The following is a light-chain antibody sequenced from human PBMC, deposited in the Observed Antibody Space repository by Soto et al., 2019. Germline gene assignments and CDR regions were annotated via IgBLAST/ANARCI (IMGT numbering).Light chain of an antibody. CDR3: QQRKNWPRIT. V-gene: IGKV3-11*01. J-gene: IGKJ5*01. CDR1: RSFGND. CDR2: DAS. Sequence: EIVLTQSPATLSLSPGERATLSCRASRSFGNDLAWYKQKPGQTPRLLIYDASRRASDIPTRFSGSGSETDFTFTTISHDPDDLVVYYCQQRKNWPRITFGQGTRLEIK.